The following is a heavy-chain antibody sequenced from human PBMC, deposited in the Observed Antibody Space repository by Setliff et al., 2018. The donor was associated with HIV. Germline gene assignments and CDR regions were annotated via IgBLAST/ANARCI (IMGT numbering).Heavy chain of an antibody. CDR2: INHSGSA. J-gene: IGHJ4*02. D-gene: IGHD3-22*01. CDR3: ARDTYDSRGYFFGY. V-gene: IGHV4-34*01. Sequence: SETLSLTCGVYGGSFTSYYWNWIRQPPGMGLEWIGEINHSGSANYNPSLRTRVTISKDTSKNQFSLHLSSVTAADTAVYYCARDTYDSRGYFFGYWGQGTLVTVSS. CDR1: GGSFTSYY.